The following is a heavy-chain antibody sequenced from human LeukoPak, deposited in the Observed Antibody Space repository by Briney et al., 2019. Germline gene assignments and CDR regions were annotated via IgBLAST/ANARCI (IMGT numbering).Heavy chain of an antibody. CDR2: IWYDGSNI. Sequence: QPGGSLRLSCAASGFTFSSYGMHWVRQAPGKGLEWVAFIWYDGSNIYYADSVKGRFTISRDNSKNPMYLQMNSLRAEDTAVYYCAKDYYDSSGYYWSWGQGTLVTVSS. CDR1: GFTFSSYG. D-gene: IGHD3-22*01. CDR3: AKDYYDSSGYYWS. V-gene: IGHV3-30*02. J-gene: IGHJ5*02.